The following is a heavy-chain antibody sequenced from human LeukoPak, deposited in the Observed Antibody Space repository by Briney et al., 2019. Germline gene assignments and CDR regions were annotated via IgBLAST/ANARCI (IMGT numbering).Heavy chain of an antibody. J-gene: IGHJ4*02. D-gene: IGHD5-18*01. Sequence: GGSLRLSCVASGFSVSSNYMSWVRQAPGKGLEWVSIIYSGGSTYYADSVKGRFTISRDNSKNTLYLQMKSLRAEDTAVYYCARVSGLWNDDWGQGTLVTVSS. CDR2: IYSGGST. CDR1: GFSVSSNY. CDR3: ARVSGLWNDD. V-gene: IGHV3-53*01.